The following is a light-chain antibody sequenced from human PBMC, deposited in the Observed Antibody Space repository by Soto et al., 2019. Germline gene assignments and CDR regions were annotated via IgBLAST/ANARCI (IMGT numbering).Light chain of an antibody. CDR2: SNN. Sequence: QSVLTQPPSASGTPGQRVTISCSGSSSNIGSNTVNWYQQLPGTAPKLLIYSNNQRPSGVPDRFSGSKSGTSASLAISGLQSEDEADYYCAAWDDSLNGPYYVFGTAPKVTV. V-gene: IGLV1-44*01. CDR3: AAWDDSLNGPYYV. CDR1: SSNIGSNT. J-gene: IGLJ1*01.